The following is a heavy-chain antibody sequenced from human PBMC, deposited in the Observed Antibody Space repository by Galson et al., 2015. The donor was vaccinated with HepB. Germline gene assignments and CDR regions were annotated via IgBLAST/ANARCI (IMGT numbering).Heavy chain of an antibody. Sequence: SVKVSCKASGYTFTSYGISWVRQAPGQGLEWMGWISAYNGNTNYAQKLQGRVTMTTDTSTSTAYMELRSLRSDDTAVYYCARDRLHGYSYGYSWYFDLWGRGTLVTVSS. CDR1: GYTFTSYG. J-gene: IGHJ2*01. CDR3: ARDRLHGYSYGYSWYFDL. D-gene: IGHD5-18*01. V-gene: IGHV1-18*04. CDR2: ISAYNGNT.